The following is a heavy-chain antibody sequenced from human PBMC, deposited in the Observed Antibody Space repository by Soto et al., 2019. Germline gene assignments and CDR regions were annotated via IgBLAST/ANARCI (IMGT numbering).Heavy chain of an antibody. CDR1: GYTFTGYD. J-gene: IGHJ4*02. CDR2: MNPNSGNT. D-gene: IGHD1-26*01. CDR3: AGEKVGTTGIDF. Sequence: QAQLVQSGAEVKKPGASVKVSFKASGYTFTGYDINWVRQATGQGLEWMGWMNPNSGNTGYAQNFQGRVTMTRDNSITTAYMELTSLRDDDSAVYYCAGEKVGTTGIDFWGQGTLVTVSS. V-gene: IGHV1-8*01.